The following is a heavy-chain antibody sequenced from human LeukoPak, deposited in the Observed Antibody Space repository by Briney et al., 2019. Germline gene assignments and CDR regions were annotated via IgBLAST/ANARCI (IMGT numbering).Heavy chain of an antibody. CDR2: INPNSGGT. Sequence: ASVTVSCKASGYTFTGYYMHWVRQASGQGLEWMGWINPNSGGTNYAQKFQGRVTMTRDTSISTAYMELSRLRSDDTAVYYCARDTHRYCTNGVCYKGTDNWFDPWGQGTLVTVSS. J-gene: IGHJ5*02. CDR1: GYTFTGYY. CDR3: ARDTHRYCTNGVCYKGTDNWFDP. V-gene: IGHV1-2*02. D-gene: IGHD2-8*01.